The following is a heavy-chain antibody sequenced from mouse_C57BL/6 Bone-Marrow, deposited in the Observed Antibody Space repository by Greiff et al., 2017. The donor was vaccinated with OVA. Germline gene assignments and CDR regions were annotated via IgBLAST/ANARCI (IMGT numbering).Heavy chain of an antibody. D-gene: IGHD1-1*01. V-gene: IGHV14-2*01. CDR2: IDPEDGET. Sequence: EVQLQQSGAELVKPGASVKLSCTASGFNIKDYYMHWVKQRTEQGLEWIGRIDPEDGETKYDPKFPGKATIPADTSSNTAYLQLSSLTSEDTAVYYCARGSYYGNFYAMDYWGQGTSVTVSS. CDR3: ARGSYYGNFYAMDY. J-gene: IGHJ4*01. CDR1: GFNIKDYY.